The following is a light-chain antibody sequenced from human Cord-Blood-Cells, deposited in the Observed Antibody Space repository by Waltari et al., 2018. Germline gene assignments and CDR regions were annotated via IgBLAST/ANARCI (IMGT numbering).Light chain of an antibody. Sequence: QSALTQPRSVSGSPGQSVTISCTGTSSDVGGYNYVSWYQQHPGKAPKLMIYDVSKRPSGVPDRFCGSKSGNTASLTISGLQAEDEADYYCCSYAGSYTFHVVFGGGTKLTVL. CDR3: CSYAGSYTFHVV. J-gene: IGLJ2*01. CDR1: SSDVGGYNY. CDR2: DVS. V-gene: IGLV2-11*01.